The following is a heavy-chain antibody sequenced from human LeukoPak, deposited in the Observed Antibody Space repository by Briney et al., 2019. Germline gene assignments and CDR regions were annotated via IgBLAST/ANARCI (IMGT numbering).Heavy chain of an antibody. V-gene: IGHV4-4*07. CDR3: ANMGYCSSTSCYTDSYYYYYYMDV. CDR1: GDSISNYY. Sequence: SETLSLTCTVSGDSISNYYWTWIRQPAGKGLEWIGRIHTSESTNYNPSLKSRVTMSVDTSKNQFSLKLSSVTAADTAVYYCANMGYCSSTSCYTDSYYYYYYMDVWGKGTTVTVSS. D-gene: IGHD2-2*02. CDR2: IHTSEST. J-gene: IGHJ6*03.